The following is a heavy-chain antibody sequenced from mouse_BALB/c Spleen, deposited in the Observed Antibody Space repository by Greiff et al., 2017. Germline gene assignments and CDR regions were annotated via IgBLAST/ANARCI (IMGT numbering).Heavy chain of an antibody. CDR3: ARGFYYGSSIYYAMDY. Sequence: EVKLQESGPGLVKPSQSLSLTCSVTGYSITSGYYWNWIRQFPGNKLEWMGYISYDGSNNYNPSLKNRISITRDTSKNQFFLKLNSVTTEDTATYYCARGFYYGSSIYYAMDYWGQGTSVTVSS. CDR2: ISYDGSN. V-gene: IGHV3-6*02. D-gene: IGHD1-1*01. CDR1: GYSITSGYY. J-gene: IGHJ4*01.